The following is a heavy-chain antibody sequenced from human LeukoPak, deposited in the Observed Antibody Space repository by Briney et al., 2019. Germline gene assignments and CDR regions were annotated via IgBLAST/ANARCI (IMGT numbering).Heavy chain of an antibody. CDR2: ISKSGDDT. D-gene: IGHD2-2*01. CDR3: ARIPEY. Sequence: GGSLRLSCAASGFDFSTYAMHWVRLTPGKGLEFVSAISKSGDDTSYGNDVKGRFTISRDNIKNTVDLEMGSLRADDTGIYYCARIPEYWGQGTVVTVSS. J-gene: IGHJ1*01. CDR1: GFDFSTYA. V-gene: IGHV3-64*01.